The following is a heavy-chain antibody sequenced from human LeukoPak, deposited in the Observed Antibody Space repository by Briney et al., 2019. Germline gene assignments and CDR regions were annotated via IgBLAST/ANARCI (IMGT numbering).Heavy chain of an antibody. Sequence: SEALSLTCTVSGGSISPYYWSWIRQPPGKGLEWIGYIYYSGSTNYNPSLKSRVTISVDTSKNQFSLKLSSVTAADTAVYYCARRYSSGSLDYWGQGTLVTVSS. D-gene: IGHD6-19*01. CDR1: GGSISPYY. J-gene: IGHJ4*02. CDR3: ARRYSSGSLDY. CDR2: IYYSGST. V-gene: IGHV4-59*08.